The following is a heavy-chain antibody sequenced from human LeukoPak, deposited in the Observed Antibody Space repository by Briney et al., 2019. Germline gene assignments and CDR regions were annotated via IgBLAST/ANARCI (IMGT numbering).Heavy chain of an antibody. Sequence: SETLSLTCAVYGGSFSGYYWSWIRQLPGKGLEWIGEINHSGSTNYNPSLKSRVTISVDTSKNQFSLKLSSVTAADTAVYYCARVGEIQLWLGRYFDLWGRGTLVTVSS. CDR1: GGSFSGYY. CDR2: INHSGST. J-gene: IGHJ2*01. D-gene: IGHD5-18*01. CDR3: ARVGEIQLWLGRYFDL. V-gene: IGHV4-34*01.